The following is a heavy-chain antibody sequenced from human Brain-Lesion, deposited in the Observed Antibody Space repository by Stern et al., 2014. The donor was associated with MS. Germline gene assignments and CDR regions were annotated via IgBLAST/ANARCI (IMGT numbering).Heavy chain of an antibody. V-gene: IGHV1-2*02. J-gene: IGHJ6*02. Sequence: VQLVQSGAEVKKPGASVKVSCKTSGYIFTGYYIHWVRQAHGQGLEWMAWVNPNTGGRKYAQKFQGSVTLSRDTATSTAYVELSSLTSDDTAVYYCARDQRGITIFGVVTDYYYLGMDVWGQGTTVTVSS. CDR3: ARDQRGITIFGVVTDYYYLGMDV. CDR2: VNPNTGGR. CDR1: GYIFTGYY. D-gene: IGHD3-3*01.